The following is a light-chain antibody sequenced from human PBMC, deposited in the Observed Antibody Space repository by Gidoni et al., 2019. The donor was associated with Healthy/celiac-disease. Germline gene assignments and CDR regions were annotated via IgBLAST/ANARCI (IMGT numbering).Light chain of an antibody. J-gene: IGLJ3*02. Sequence: QSALTQPASVSGSPGQSITISCTGTSSDVGGYNYVSWYQQHPGKAPKLMIYDVSNRPPGVSNRFSGSKSGNTASLTISGLQAEDEADYYCSSYTSSSTLRGVFGGGTKLTVL. CDR3: SSYTSSSTLRGV. V-gene: IGLV2-14*03. CDR1: SSDVGGYNY. CDR2: DVS.